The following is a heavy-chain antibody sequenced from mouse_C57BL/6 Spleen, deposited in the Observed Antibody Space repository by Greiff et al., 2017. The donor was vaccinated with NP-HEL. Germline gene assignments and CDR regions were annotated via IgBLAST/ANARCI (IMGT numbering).Heavy chain of an antibody. V-gene: IGHV5-9*01. CDR2: ISGGGGNT. CDR1: GFTFSSYT. D-gene: IGHD1-1*01. CDR3: ARRGWGSNYFDY. Sequence: EVQRVESGGGLVKPGGSLKLSCAASGFTFSSYTMSWVRQTPEKRLEWVATISGGGGNTYYPDSVKGRFTISRDNAKNTLYLQMSSLRSEDTALYYCARRGWGSNYFDYWGQGTTLTVSS. J-gene: IGHJ2*01.